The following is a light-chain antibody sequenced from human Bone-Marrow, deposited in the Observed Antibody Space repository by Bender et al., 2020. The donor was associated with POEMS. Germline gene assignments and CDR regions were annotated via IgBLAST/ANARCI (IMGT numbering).Light chain of an antibody. Sequence: SYVLTQPPSVSVAPGKTATITCGGDNIESKSVHWYQQKPGQAPVVVINYDDDRPSGIPERFSGSNSGNTATLTISRVEAGDEADYYCQVWDFPSDHVLFGGGTKLTVL. CDR3: QVWDFPSDHVL. V-gene: IGLV3-21*04. J-gene: IGLJ2*01. CDR1: NIESKS. CDR2: YDD.